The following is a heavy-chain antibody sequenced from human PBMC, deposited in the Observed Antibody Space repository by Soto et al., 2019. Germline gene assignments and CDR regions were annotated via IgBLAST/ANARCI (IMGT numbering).Heavy chain of an antibody. V-gene: IGHV4-31*03. D-gene: IGHD3-10*01. CDR1: GGPISTPGYY. CDR2: IHHTGST. Sequence: QVQLQESGPGLVKPSQTLSLSCSVSGGPISTPGYYWSWIRQSPEKGLEWMGYIHHTGSTNHNPSRRGRLSMSVDTSNNRFSLKLISVTDADTAVYFCATGQPAATGRFGEVESWGQGTQVTVSS. CDR3: ATGQPAATGRFGEVES. J-gene: IGHJ5*02.